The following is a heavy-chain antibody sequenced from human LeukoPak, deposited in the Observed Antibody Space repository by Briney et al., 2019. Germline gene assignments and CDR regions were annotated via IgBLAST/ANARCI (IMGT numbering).Heavy chain of an antibody. V-gene: IGHV3-11*04. Sequence: GESLKISCAASGFSFSDYYMSWIRQAPGKGLAWVSYISSSGSTIYYADSVKGRFTISRDNAKNSLYLQMNSLRAEDTAVYYCARYQLLYGLDYWGQGTLVTVSS. CDR3: ARYQLLYGLDY. J-gene: IGHJ4*02. D-gene: IGHD2-2*02. CDR2: ISSSGSTI. CDR1: GFSFSDYY.